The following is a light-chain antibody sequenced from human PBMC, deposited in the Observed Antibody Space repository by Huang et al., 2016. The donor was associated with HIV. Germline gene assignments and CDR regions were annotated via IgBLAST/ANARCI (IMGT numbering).Light chain of an antibody. CDR1: QSVLYSSNNKNY. V-gene: IGKV4-1*01. Sequence: DIVMTQSPDSLAVSLGERATINCKSSQSVLYSSNNKNYLTWYQQKPVQPPKLLIYWASTRESGGPDRFSGSGSGTDFTLTISSLQAEDVAVYYCQQYYSTPWTFGQGTKVEIK. CDR3: QQYYSTPWT. J-gene: IGKJ1*01. CDR2: WAS.